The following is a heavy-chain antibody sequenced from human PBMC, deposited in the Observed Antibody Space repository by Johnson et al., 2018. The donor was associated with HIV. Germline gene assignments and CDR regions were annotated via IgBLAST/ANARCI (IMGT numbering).Heavy chain of an antibody. Sequence: QVQLVESGGGVVQPGGSLRLSCAASGFTFSSYGMHWVRQAPGKGLAWVAFIRYDGSTKYYAASVQGRFTIPRDNSKNTLHLQMNSLRPEDTAVYYCTRDWGEDGYTWGLGFDIWGPGTVVTVSS. D-gene: IGHD5-24*01. J-gene: IGHJ3*02. CDR1: GFTFSSYG. V-gene: IGHV3-30*02. CDR2: IRYDGSTK. CDR3: TRDWGEDGYTWGLGFDI.